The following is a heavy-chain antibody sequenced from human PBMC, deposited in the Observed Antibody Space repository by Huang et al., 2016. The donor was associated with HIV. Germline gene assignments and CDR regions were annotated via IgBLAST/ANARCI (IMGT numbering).Heavy chain of an antibody. J-gene: IGHJ4*02. CDR3: TRDGVAPDEEFDY. Sequence: QVQLVQSGAEVKKPGASVKVSCKPSGYAFADYFIHWVRQAHGQGLGWMAWVNPNNGATNYDQKFLGRLTVTGDTAMRTAYMELSGLTSDDTAKYYCTRDGVAPDEEFDYWGQGTVIIVSS. V-gene: IGHV1-2*02. CDR1: GYAFADYF. D-gene: IGHD5-12*01. CDR2: VNPNNGAT.